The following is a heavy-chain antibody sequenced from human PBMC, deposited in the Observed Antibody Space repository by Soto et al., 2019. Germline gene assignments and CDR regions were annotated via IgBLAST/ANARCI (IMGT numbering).Heavy chain of an antibody. Sequence: EVQLVESGGGLVQPGGSLRLSCAASGFTFNTYWMQWVRQAPGKGLVWVSRIKSDGSYTNYADSVKGRFIISRDNAKNTLFLQMNSLGAEDTAVYYCATGGSGYFTYWGQGTLVTVSS. D-gene: IGHD3-22*01. CDR2: IKSDGSYT. CDR3: ATGGSGYFTY. V-gene: IGHV3-74*01. J-gene: IGHJ4*02. CDR1: GFTFNTYW.